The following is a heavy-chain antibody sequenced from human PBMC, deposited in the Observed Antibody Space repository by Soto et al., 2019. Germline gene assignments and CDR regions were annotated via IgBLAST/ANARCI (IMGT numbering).Heavy chain of an antibody. V-gene: IGHV1-69*06. D-gene: IGHD6-25*01. Sequence: QVQLVQSGAEVKKPGSSVKVSCKASGGTFSSYAISWVRQAPGQGLEWMGGIIPIFGTANYAQQFQGRVTITADKSTSTAYMELSSLRSEDTAVYYCARDSGYRLFYYYYGMDVWGQGTTFTVSS. CDR3: ARDSGYRLFYYYYGMDV. CDR1: GGTFSSYA. CDR2: IIPIFGTA. J-gene: IGHJ6*02.